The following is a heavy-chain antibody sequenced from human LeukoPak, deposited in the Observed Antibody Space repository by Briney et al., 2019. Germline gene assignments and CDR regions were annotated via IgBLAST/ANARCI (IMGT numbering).Heavy chain of an antibody. CDR3: ASGYGSGSYTAPLVDY. CDR1: GGTFSSYA. CDR2: IIPIFGTA. Sequence: SVKVSCKASGGTFSSYAISWVRQAPGQGLEWMGGIIPIFGTANYAQKFQGRVTITADESTSTAYMELSSLRSDDTAVYYCASGYGSGSYTAPLVDYWGQGTLVTVSS. V-gene: IGHV1-69*13. D-gene: IGHD3-10*01. J-gene: IGHJ4*02.